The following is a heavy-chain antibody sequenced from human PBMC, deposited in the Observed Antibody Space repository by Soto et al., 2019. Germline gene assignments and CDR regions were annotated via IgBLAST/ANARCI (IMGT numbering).Heavy chain of an antibody. V-gene: IGHV4-39*01. D-gene: IGHD3-3*01. CDR3: ARRSYDFWSCYYDDY. J-gene: IGHJ4*02. CDR2: IYYSGST. Sequence: QLQLQESGPGLVKPSETLSLTCTVSGGSISSSSYYWGWIRQPPGKGLEWIGSIYYSGSTYYNPSLKSRVTIAGYTSKYQFSLKLSSVTAAHTAVYYCARRSYDFWSCYYDDYWGQGTLVTVSS. CDR1: GGSISSSSYY.